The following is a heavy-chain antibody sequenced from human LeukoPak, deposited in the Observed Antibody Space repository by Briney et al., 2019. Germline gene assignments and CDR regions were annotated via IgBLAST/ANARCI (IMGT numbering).Heavy chain of an antibody. V-gene: IGHV4-39*01. D-gene: IGHD5-12*01. CDR2: IYYSGTT. J-gene: IGHJ4*02. Sequence: SETLSLTCTVSGVSISSSDYYWGWIRQPPGKGLEWIGSIYYSGTTYYNPSLKSRVAISVDTSKNQFSLKLSSVTAADTAVYYCARHVGYEYLDYWGQGALVTVSS. CDR3: ARHVGYEYLDY. CDR1: GVSISSSDYY.